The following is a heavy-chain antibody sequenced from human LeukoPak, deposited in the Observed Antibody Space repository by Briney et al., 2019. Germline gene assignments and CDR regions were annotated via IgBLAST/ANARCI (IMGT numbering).Heavy chain of an antibody. J-gene: IGHJ6*03. CDR2: INPNSGGT. Sequence: ASVKVSCKTSGYIFTDYYMHWVRQAPGQGLEWMGWINPNSGGTNYAQKFQGRVTMTRDTSISTAYMELSRLRSDDTAVYYCARGTKTVTLPHYYYYMDVWGKGTTVTVSS. CDR3: ARGTKTVTLPHYYYYMDV. V-gene: IGHV1-2*02. D-gene: IGHD4-17*01. CDR1: GYIFTDYY.